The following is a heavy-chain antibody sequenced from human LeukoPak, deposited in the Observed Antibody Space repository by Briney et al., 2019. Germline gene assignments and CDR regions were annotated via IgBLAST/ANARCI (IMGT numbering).Heavy chain of an antibody. Sequence: GGSLRLSCAASGFTFSSYWMHWVRQVPGKGLVWVSRINSDGSSTSYADSVKGRFTISRDNAKNTLYLQMNSLRAEDTAVYYCASSQGYCSGDSCYDYYYGMDVWGQGTTVTVSS. CDR2: INSDGSST. CDR3: ASSQGYCSGDSCYDYYYGMDV. CDR1: GFTFSSYW. V-gene: IGHV3-74*01. D-gene: IGHD2-15*01. J-gene: IGHJ6*02.